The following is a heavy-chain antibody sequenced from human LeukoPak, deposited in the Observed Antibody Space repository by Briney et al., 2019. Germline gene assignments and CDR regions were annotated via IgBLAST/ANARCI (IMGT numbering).Heavy chain of an antibody. CDR3: AITMVRGVNPDFDY. V-gene: IGHV3-30*02. D-gene: IGHD3-10*01. J-gene: IGHJ4*02. CDR1: GFTFSSYG. CDR2: IRYDGSNK. Sequence: PGGSLRLSCAASGFTFSSYGMHWVRQAPGKGLEWVAFIRYDGSNKYYADSVKGRFTISRDNSKNTLYLQMNSLRAEDTAVYYCAITMVRGVNPDFDYWGREPWSPSPQ.